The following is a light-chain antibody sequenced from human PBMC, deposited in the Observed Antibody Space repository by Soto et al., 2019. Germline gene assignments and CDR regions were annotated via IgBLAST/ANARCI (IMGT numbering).Light chain of an antibody. J-gene: IGKJ3*01. Sequence: EIMMTQSPATLSVSPGERATLSCRPSQSVSSNLAWYQQKPGQTPRLLIYGASTRATGIPARFSGSGSGTEFTLTISSLQSEDPAVYYCQQYNIWPPKVTFGPGTKVDIK. CDR1: QSVSSN. CDR3: QQYNIWPPKVT. CDR2: GAS. V-gene: IGKV3-15*01.